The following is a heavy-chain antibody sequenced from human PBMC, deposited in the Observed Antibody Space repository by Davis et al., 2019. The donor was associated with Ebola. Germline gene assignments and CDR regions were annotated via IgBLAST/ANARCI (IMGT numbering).Heavy chain of an antibody. Sequence: GALRLSCAASGFTFSSFWMTWVRQAPGMGLEWVATIKQDGTEEYYVDSVEGRFTVSRDNAKNSLYLQMNSLRVEDTAIYYCTTYRVSGYWGQGTLVTVSS. CDR3: TTYRVSGY. CDR1: GFTFSSFW. CDR2: IKQDGTEE. V-gene: IGHV3-7*03. J-gene: IGHJ4*02. D-gene: IGHD2-21*01.